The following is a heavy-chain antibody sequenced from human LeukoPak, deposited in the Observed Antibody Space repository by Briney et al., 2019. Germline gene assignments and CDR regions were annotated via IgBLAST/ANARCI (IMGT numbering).Heavy chain of an antibody. V-gene: IGHV3-53*01. Sequence: GGSLRLSCAVSGFTFSSNYMSWVRQAPGKGLEWVSVIYSGGSTFYSNSVKGRFTISRDNSKNTLYLQMNSLRAEDTTVYYCASLGGRYPNWFDPWGQGTLVTVSS. CDR3: ASLGGRYPNWFDP. D-gene: IGHD1-26*01. J-gene: IGHJ5*02. CDR2: IYSGGST. CDR1: GFTFSSNY.